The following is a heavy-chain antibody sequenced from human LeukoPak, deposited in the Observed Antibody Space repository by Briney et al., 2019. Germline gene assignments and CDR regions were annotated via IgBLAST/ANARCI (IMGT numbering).Heavy chain of an antibody. Sequence: ASVKVSCKASGYTFTGYYMHWVRQAPGQGPEWMGWINPNSGGTNYAQKFQGRVTMTRDTSISTAYMELSRLRSDDTAVYYCARGSLWFGESNWFDPWGQGTLVTVSS. V-gene: IGHV1-2*02. CDR3: ARGSLWFGESNWFDP. J-gene: IGHJ5*02. D-gene: IGHD3-10*01. CDR2: INPNSGGT. CDR1: GYTFTGYY.